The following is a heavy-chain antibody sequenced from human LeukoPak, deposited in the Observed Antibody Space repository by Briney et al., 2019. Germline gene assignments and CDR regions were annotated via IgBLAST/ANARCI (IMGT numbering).Heavy chain of an antibody. CDR3: AKAEYCSSTSCYWGYYYYYGMDV. V-gene: IGHV3-23*01. J-gene: IGHJ6*02. CDR2: ISGSGGST. CDR1: GFTFSSYA. D-gene: IGHD2-2*01. Sequence: GGSLRLSCAASGFTFSSYAMSWVRQAPGKGLEWVSAISGSGGSTYYADSVKGRFTISRDNSKNTLYLQMNSLRAEDTAVYYCAKAEYCSSTSCYWGYYYYYGMDVWGQGTTVTVSS.